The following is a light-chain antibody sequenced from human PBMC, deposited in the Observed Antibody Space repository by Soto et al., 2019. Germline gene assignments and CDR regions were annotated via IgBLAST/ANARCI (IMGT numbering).Light chain of an antibody. CDR2: GAS. J-gene: IGKJ2*01. CDR3: QQYNNWPPIT. Sequence: EIVMTQSPATLSVSPGERATLSCRASQSVSGNLAWYQQQPGQAPRLLIYGASTRATGIPARFSGSGSGTEFTLTISSLQSEDFAVYYFQQYNNWPPITFGQGTKLEIK. V-gene: IGKV3-15*01. CDR1: QSVSGN.